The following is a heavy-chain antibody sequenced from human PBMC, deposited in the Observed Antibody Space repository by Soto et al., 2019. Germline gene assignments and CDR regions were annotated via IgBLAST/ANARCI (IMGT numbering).Heavy chain of an antibody. CDR1: GGTFSSYA. J-gene: IGHJ4*02. D-gene: IGHD3-22*01. Sequence: SVKVSCKASGGTFSSYAISWVRQAPGQGLEWMGGIIPIFGTANYAQKFQGRVTITADESTSTAYMDLSSLRSEDTAVYYCARANYYDTRGQGYYFDYWGQGTLVTVS. V-gene: IGHV1-69*13. CDR3: ARANYYDTRGQGYYFDY. CDR2: IIPIFGTA.